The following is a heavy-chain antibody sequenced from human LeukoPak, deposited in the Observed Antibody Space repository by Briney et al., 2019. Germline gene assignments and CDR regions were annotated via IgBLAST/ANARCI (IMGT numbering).Heavy chain of an antibody. D-gene: IGHD2-2*01. V-gene: IGHV1-46*01. CDR2: INPSGGST. CDR1: GYTFTSYD. CDR3: AKDSPRSSTCCNWFDP. J-gene: IGHJ5*02. Sequence: ASVKVSCKASGYTFTSYDINWVRQAPGQGLEWMGIINPSGGSTSYAQKFQGRVTMTRDTSTSTVYMELSSLRSEDTAVYYCAKDSPRSSTCCNWFDPWGQGTLVAVSS.